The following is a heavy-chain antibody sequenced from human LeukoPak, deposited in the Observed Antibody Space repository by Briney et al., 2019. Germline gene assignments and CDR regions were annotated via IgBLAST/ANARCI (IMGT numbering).Heavy chain of an antibody. J-gene: IGHJ4*02. D-gene: IGHD4-17*01. CDR3: ARDGDDARDY. CDR2: INPSGTGT. CDR1: GYTFTRYY. V-gene: IGHV1-46*01. Sequence: ASVKVSCKASGYTFTRYYMHWVRRAPGQGLEWVGMINPSGTGTSYAQKFQGRVTMTRDTSTSTLYMELSSLRSEDTAVYYCARDGDDARDYWGQGTLVTVAS.